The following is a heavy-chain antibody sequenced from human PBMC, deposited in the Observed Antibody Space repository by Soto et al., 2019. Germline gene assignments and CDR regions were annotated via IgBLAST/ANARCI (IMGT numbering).Heavy chain of an antibody. V-gene: IGHV4-59*01. D-gene: IGHD1-26*01. J-gene: IGHJ5*02. Sequence: SETLSLTCTVSGGSISSYYWSWIRQPPGRGLEWTGYIYYSGSTNYNPSLKSRVTISVDTSKNQFSLKLSSVTAADTAVYYCARIRGSPLHGKWFDPWGQGTLVTVSS. CDR3: ARIRGSPLHGKWFDP. CDR2: IYYSGST. CDR1: GGSISSYY.